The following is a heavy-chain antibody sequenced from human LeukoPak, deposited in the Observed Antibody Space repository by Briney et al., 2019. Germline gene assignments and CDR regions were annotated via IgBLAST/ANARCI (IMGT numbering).Heavy chain of an antibody. CDR1: GYTFTGYY. J-gene: IGHJ4*02. Sequence: ASVKVSCKASGYTFTGYYMHWVRQAAGQGREWMGGIIPIFGTANYAQKFQGRVTITADESTSTAYMELSSLRSEDTAVYYCAKARNYYGSGSYPHLFDYWGQGTRVTVSS. V-gene: IGHV1-69*13. D-gene: IGHD3-10*01. CDR2: IIPIFGTA. CDR3: AKARNYYGSGSYPHLFDY.